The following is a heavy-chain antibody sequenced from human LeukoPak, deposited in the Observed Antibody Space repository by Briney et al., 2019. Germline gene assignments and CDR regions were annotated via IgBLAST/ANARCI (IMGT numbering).Heavy chain of an antibody. D-gene: IGHD6-19*01. V-gene: IGHV4-59*01. CDR2: IYYSGST. CDR1: GGSISSYY. Sequence: WETLSLTCTVSGGSISSYYWSWIRQPPGKGLEWIGYIYYSGSTNYNPSLKSRVTISVDTSKNQFSLKLSSVTAADTAVYYCARVTVAGEADYWGQGTLVTVSS. CDR3: ARVTVAGEADY. J-gene: IGHJ4*02.